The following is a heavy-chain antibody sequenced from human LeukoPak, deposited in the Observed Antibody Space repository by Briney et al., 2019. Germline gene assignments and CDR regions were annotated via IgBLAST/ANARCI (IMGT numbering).Heavy chain of an antibody. V-gene: IGHV1-2*04. CDR2: INPNSGGT. CDR1: GYTFTVYY. Sequence: ASVTVSCKASGYTFTVYYMHWVRQAPGQGLEWMGWINPNSGGTNYAQKFQGWVTMTRDTSISTAYMELSSLRSEDTAVYYCARSYYDSSGYYILFDYWGQGTLVTVSS. CDR3: ARSYYDSSGYYILFDY. D-gene: IGHD3-22*01. J-gene: IGHJ4*02.